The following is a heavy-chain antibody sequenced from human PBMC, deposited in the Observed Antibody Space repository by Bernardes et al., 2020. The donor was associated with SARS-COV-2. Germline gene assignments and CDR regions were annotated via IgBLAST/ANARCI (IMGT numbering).Heavy chain of an antibody. CDR3: ARDPGDSSGPIDGLDM. CDR1: GFTFSNSW. V-gene: IGHV3-74*01. D-gene: IGHD3-22*01. Sequence: GGSLRLSCVASGFTFSNSWMNWVRQVPGKGLVWVSYINKDGGDTRYADSVKGRFTISRDNAKNTLFLQMNSLRAEDTALYYCARDPGDSSGPIDGLDMWGQGTMGIDCS. J-gene: IGHJ3*02. CDR2: INKDGGDT.